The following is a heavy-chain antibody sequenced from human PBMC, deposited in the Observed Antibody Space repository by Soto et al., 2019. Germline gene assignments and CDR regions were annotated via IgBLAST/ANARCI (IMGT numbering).Heavy chain of an antibody. Sequence: SETLSLTCTVSGGSVSSGSYYWSWIRHPPGKGLEGIGYIYYSGSTNYNPSLKSRVTISVDTSKNQFSLKLSSVTAADTAVYYCARDDLELRSAFDYWGQGTLVTVSS. D-gene: IGHD1-7*01. CDR3: ARDDLELRSAFDY. CDR2: IYYSGST. V-gene: IGHV4-61*01. CDR1: GGSVSSGSYY. J-gene: IGHJ4*02.